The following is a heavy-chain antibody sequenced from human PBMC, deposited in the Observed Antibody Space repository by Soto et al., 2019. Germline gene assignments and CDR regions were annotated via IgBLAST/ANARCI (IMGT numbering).Heavy chain of an antibody. CDR2: IYHSGST. Sequence: QLQLQESGSGLVKPSQTLSLTCAVSGGSISSGGYSWSWIRQPPGKGLEWIGYIYHSGSTYYNPSTXRXXTIAVARSKNQFSLKLSSLTAAATAVYYCARVPSPWGHGTLVTVSS. V-gene: IGHV4-30-2*01. CDR1: GGSISSGGYS. CDR3: ARVPSP. J-gene: IGHJ5*02.